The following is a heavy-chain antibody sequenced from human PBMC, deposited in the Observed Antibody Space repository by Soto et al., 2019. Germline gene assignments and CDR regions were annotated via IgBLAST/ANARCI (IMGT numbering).Heavy chain of an antibody. V-gene: IGHV3-30*18. CDR1: GFTFSTYG. J-gene: IGHJ6*03. D-gene: IGHD3-10*01. CDR3: AKASGFGELSPYYYYMNV. Sequence: GGSLRLSCAASGFTFSTYGMHWVRQAPGKGLEWVAIISYDGTNKYYADSVKGRFTISRDDSKNTLFLQMSSLRPEDTAIYYCAKASGFGELSPYYYYMNVWGKGTTVTVSS. CDR2: ISYDGTNK.